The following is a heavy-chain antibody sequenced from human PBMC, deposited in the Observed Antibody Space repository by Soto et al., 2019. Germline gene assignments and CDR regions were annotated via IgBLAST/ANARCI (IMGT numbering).Heavy chain of an antibody. CDR1: GFTFSSYA. Sequence: QVQLVESGGGVXQPXXSXRLSCAASGFTFSSYAMHWVRQAPGKGLEWVAVISYDGSNKYYADSVKGRFTISRDITKNTLYLQMNSLRAEDTAVYYCARAGGLLLDYWGQGTLVTVSS. V-gene: IGHV3-30-3*01. J-gene: IGHJ4*02. CDR3: ARAGGLLLDY. CDR2: ISYDGSNK. D-gene: IGHD2-15*01.